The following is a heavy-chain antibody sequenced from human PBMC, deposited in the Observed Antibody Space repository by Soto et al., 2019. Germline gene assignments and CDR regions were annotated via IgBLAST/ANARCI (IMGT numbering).Heavy chain of an antibody. Sequence: SGGSLRLSCVASGFTSNDYYMRWIRQAPGKGLEWLSYISVTSAYTNYAESVKGRFTISRDNAQNSLYLQMNSLRAEDTALYYCAITPRSSYGPFDYWGRGTLVTVSS. CDR2: ISVTSAYT. J-gene: IGHJ4*02. D-gene: IGHD5-18*01. CDR1: GFTSNDYY. V-gene: IGHV3-11*06. CDR3: AITPRSSYGPFDY.